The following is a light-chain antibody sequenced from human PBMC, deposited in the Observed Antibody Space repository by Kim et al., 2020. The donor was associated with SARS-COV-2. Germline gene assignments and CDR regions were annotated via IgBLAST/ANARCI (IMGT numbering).Light chain of an antibody. CDR2: DVS. J-gene: IGKJ5*01. Sequence: SLSPGEGATLSCRASQSVGDFLAWYQQRPGQAPRLLIYDVSKRATGIPTRFRGNGSGTDFTLTVSTLEPEDFALYYCQRSSWPITFGQGTRLEIK. CDR3: QRSSWPIT. V-gene: IGKV3-11*01. CDR1: QSVGDF.